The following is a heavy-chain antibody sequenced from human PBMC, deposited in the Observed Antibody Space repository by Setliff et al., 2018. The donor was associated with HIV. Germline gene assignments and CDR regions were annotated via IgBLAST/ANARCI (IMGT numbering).Heavy chain of an antibody. J-gene: IGHJ4*02. Sequence: PSETLSLTCAVYGGSFSGDYWSWIRQPPGKGLEWIGEINHSGSTNYNPSLKSRVTISVDTSKNQFSLKLSSVTAADTAVYYCAIRGSSGWYVGGYFDYWGQGTLVTVSS. CDR3: AIRGSSGWYVGGYFDY. CDR2: INHSGST. CDR1: GGSFSGDY. V-gene: IGHV4-34*01. D-gene: IGHD6-19*01.